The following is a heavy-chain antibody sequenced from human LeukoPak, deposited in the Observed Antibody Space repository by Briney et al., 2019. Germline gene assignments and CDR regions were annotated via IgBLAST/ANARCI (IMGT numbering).Heavy chain of an antibody. Sequence: SETLSLTCAVYGGSFSGYYWSWIRQPPGKGLEWIGEINHSGSTNYNPSLKSRVTISVDTSKNQFSLKLSSVTAADTAVYYCARRITARGETIYYFDYWGQGTLVTVSS. CDR1: GGSFSGYY. V-gene: IGHV4-34*01. D-gene: IGHD1-20*01. CDR2: INHSGST. CDR3: ARRITARGETIYYFDY. J-gene: IGHJ4*02.